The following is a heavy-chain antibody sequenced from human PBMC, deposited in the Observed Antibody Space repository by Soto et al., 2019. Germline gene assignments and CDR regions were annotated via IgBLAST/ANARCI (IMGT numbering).Heavy chain of an antibody. CDR1: GFTFSSYG. CDR2: ISYDGSNK. CDR3: ARDSPPPRE. Sequence: QVQLVESGGGVVQPGRSLRLSCAASGFTFSSYGMHWVRQAPGKGLEWVAVISYDGSNKYYADSVKGRFTISRDNSKNTLYLQMNSLRAEDTAVYYCARDSPPPREWGQGTLVTVSS. V-gene: IGHV3-30*03. J-gene: IGHJ4*02.